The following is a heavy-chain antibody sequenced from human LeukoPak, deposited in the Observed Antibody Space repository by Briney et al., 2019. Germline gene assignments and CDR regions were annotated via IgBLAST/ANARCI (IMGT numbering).Heavy chain of an antibody. CDR1: GYTFTGYY. CDR2: TNPNSGGT. J-gene: IGHJ4*02. V-gene: IGHV1-2*02. CDR3: ARDLAAARYGSGSYYNEN. D-gene: IGHD3-10*01. Sequence: ASVKVSCKASGYTFTGYYMHWVRQAPGQGLEWTGWTNPNSGGTNYAQKFQGRVTMTRDTSISTAYMELSRLRSDDTAVYYCARDLAAARYGSGSYYNENWGQGTLVTVSS.